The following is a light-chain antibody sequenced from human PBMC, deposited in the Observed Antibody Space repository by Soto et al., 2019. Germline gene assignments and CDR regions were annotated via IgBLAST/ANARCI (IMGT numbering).Light chain of an antibody. Sequence: QSALTQPPSASGSPGQSVTISCTGSSSDVGGDNYVSWYQQHPGKAPKLMIYEVSKRPSGVPDRLSGSKSGTTASLTVSGLQAEDEADYYCSAYGGSNTVVFGGGTKLTVL. V-gene: IGLV2-8*01. CDR1: SSDVGGDNY. CDR2: EVS. J-gene: IGLJ2*01. CDR3: SAYGGSNTVV.